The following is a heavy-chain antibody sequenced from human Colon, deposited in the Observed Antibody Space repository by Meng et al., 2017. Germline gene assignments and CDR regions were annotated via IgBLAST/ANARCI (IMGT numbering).Heavy chain of an antibody. Sequence: QVGVQGSGPGLVRPSETLPLTCTVSGGSVSSGSYYWSWIRQPPGKGLEWIGYIYYAGSTNYNPSLKSRVTISVDTSKNQFSLKLSSVTAADTAVYYCARGPLDYWGQGTLVTVSS. CDR3: ARGPLDY. CDR1: GGSVSSGSYY. V-gene: IGHV4-61*01. J-gene: IGHJ4*02. CDR2: IYYAGST.